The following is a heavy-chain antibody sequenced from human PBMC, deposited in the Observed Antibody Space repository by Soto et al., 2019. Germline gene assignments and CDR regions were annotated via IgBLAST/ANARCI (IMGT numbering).Heavy chain of an antibody. CDR1: GGTFSSYA. CDR3: ARDSGDYYDGSGYYYFDH. J-gene: IGHJ4*02. V-gene: IGHV1-69*01. CDR2: IIPIFGTA. Sequence: QVQLVQSGAEVKKPGSSVKVSCKASGGTFSSYAISWVRQAPGQGLEWMGGIIPIFGTANYAQKFQGRVTITADESTSTAYMELSSLRSEDTAVYYCARDSGDYYDGSGYYYFDHWGQGTLVTVSS. D-gene: IGHD3-22*01.